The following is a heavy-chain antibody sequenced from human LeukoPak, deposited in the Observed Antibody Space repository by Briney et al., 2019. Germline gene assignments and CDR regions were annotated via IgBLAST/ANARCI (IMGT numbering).Heavy chain of an antibody. D-gene: IGHD6-13*01. CDR1: GYGFTSYW. CDR3: ARLKGSSWVDYIDY. CDR2: IYPGDSDT. V-gene: IGHV5-51*01. J-gene: IGHJ4*02. Sequence: EALKISFKGSGYGFTSYWIGWVRPMPGKGLEWMGIIYPGDSDTRYSPSFQGQVTISADKSISTAYLQWSSLKASDTAMYYCARLKGSSWVDYIDYWGQGTLVTVSS.